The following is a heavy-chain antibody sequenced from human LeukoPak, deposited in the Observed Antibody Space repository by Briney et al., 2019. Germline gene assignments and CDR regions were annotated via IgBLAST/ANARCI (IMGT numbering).Heavy chain of an antibody. V-gene: IGHV3-43*01. CDR2: ISRDGRAT. CDR1: GFTFDDYS. CDR3: TKDRYCTTTFCPLDY. J-gene: IGHJ4*02. Sequence: GGSLRLSCVASGFTFDDYSFHWVRQAPGKGLEWLSLISRDGRATYYADSVKGRFTISRDNSKNSLYLQMSSLRTEDTALYYCTKDRYCTTTFCPLDYWGQGTLVTVSS. D-gene: IGHD2-8*01.